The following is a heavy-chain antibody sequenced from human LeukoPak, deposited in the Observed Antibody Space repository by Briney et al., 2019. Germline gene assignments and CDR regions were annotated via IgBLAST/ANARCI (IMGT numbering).Heavy chain of an antibody. Sequence: PSETLSLTCPVYGGSFSGYYWSWIRQPPGKGLEWIGEINHSGSTNYNPSLKSRVTISVDTSKNQFSLKLSSVTAADTAVYYCARSLVRGSSPPPNIVVVPAAMPGYFDYWGQGTLVTVSS. D-gene: IGHD2-2*01. CDR2: INHSGST. CDR1: GGSFSGYY. V-gene: IGHV4-34*01. CDR3: ARSLVRGSSPPPNIVVVPAAMPGYFDY. J-gene: IGHJ4*02.